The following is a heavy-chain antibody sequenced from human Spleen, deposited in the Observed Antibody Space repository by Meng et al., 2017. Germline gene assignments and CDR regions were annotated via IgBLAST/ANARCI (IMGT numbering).Heavy chain of an antibody. V-gene: IGHV1-2*06. D-gene: IGHD1-26*01. CDR1: GYNFTNYY. J-gene: IGHJ4*02. Sequence: QVQLVQAGAEVKKPGASVKVSCKTSGYNFTNYYMHWVRQAPGQGLEWMGRIHPNSGDTNHAQKFQGKVTMTRDTSISTGYMELSSLISDDTAVYWCAREGDLDHWGQGTLVTVSS. CDR2: IHPNSGDT. CDR3: AREGDLDH.